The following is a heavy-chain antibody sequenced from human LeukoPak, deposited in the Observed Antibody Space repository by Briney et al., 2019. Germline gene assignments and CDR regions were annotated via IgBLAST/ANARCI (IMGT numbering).Heavy chain of an antibody. V-gene: IGHV1-24*01. Sequence: ASVTVSCKASGYTFTSYDINWVRQATGQGLEWMGGFDPEDGETIYAQKFQGRVTMTEDTSTDTAYMELSSLRPEDTAVYYCATDYIGLRRGIQNYGMDVWGQGTTVTVSS. CDR2: FDPEDGET. D-gene: IGHD3-16*01. J-gene: IGHJ6*02. CDR3: ATDYIGLRRGIQNYGMDV. CDR1: GYTFTSYD.